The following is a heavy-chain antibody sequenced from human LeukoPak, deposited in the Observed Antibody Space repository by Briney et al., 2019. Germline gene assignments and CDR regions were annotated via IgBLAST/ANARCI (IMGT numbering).Heavy chain of an antibody. CDR3: ARAPHPRMRYYDFWSGPRGGMDV. CDR2: IYYSGST. CDR1: GGSISSYY. V-gene: IGHV4-59*01. J-gene: IGHJ6*02. D-gene: IGHD3-3*01. Sequence: SETLSLTCTVSGGSISSYYWSWIRQPPGRELEGFGYIYYSGSTNYNPSLKSRVTISVDTSKNQFSLKLSSVTAADTAVYYCARAPHPRMRYYDFWSGPRGGMDVWGQGTTVTVSS.